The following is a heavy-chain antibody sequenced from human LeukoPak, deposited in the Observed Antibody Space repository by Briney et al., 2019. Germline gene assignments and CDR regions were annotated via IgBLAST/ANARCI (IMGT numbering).Heavy chain of an antibody. V-gene: IGHV7-4-1*02. CDR1: GGTFSSYD. CDR3: ARGERIFGVVGDMDV. Sequence: ASVKVSCKASGGTFSSYDISWVRQAPGQGLEWMGWINTNTGNPTYAQGFTGRFVFSLDTSVSTAYLQISSLKAEDTAVYYCARGERIFGVVGDMDVWGKGTTVAISS. CDR2: INTNTGNP. D-gene: IGHD3-3*01. J-gene: IGHJ6*03.